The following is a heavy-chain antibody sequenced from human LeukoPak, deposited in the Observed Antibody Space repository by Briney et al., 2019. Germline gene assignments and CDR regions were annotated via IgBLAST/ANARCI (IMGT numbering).Heavy chain of an antibody. J-gene: IGHJ5*02. CDR3: ARSYSGRYYSSWFDP. D-gene: IGHD1-26*01. CDR1: GYTFTGCY. CDR2: INPSSGGT. V-gene: IGHV1-2*02. Sequence: GASVKVSCKASGYTFTGCYMHWVRQAPGQGLEWMGWINPSSGGTNYAQKFQGRVTMTRDTSISTAYMELSRLRSDDTAVYYCARSYSGRYYSSWFDPWGQGTLVTVSS.